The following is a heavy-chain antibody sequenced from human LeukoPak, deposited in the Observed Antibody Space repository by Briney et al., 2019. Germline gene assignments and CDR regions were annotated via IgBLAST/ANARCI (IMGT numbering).Heavy chain of an antibody. J-gene: IGHJ4*02. CDR1: GLTFSSSW. V-gene: IGHV3-7*01. CDR3: ARDLAYSRLNY. Sequence: GGSLRLSCAVSGLTFSSSWMDWVRQAPGKGLEWVASINPDGNKKYSADSVKGRFTISRDNAENSLYLQMNSLRVEDTAFYYCARDLAYSRLNYWGQGMLVTVSS. CDR2: INPDGNKK. D-gene: IGHD5-18*01.